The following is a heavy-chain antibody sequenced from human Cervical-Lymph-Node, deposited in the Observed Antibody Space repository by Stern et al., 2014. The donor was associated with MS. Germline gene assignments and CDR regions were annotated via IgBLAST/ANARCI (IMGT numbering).Heavy chain of an antibody. Sequence: VQLVQSGAEVKKPGESLKISCKLSGYSFTIYYIAWVRQMPGKGLEWMGVIYPYDSDTTSSPSVQGQVTLSADKSIPTAYLQWSSLRASDTAMYYCARHVQGFDYWGQGTLVTVSS. CDR2: IYPYDSDT. CDR3: ARHVQGFDY. CDR1: GYSFTIYY. V-gene: IGHV5-51*01. J-gene: IGHJ4*02.